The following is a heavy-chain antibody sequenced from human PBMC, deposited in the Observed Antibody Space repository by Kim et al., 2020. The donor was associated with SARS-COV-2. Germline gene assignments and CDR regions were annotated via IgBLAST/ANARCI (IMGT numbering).Heavy chain of an antibody. CDR3: ARSANYYGSGSRPRFDP. V-gene: IGHV5-10-1*01. Sequence: GESLKISCKGSGYSFTSYWISWVRQMPGKGLEWMGRIDPSDSYTNYSPSFQGHVTISADKSISTAYLQWSSLKASDTAMYYCARSANYYGSGSRPRFDPWGQGTLVTVSS. D-gene: IGHD3-10*01. CDR1: GYSFTSYW. CDR2: IDPSDSYT. J-gene: IGHJ5*02.